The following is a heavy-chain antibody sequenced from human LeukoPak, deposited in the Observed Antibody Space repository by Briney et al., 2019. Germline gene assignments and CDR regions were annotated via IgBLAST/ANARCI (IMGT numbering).Heavy chain of an antibody. CDR2: IRYDGSNK. CDR3: AKDGYCGSTSCYPEGFDP. J-gene: IGHJ5*02. CDR1: GFTFSSYA. D-gene: IGHD2-2*03. V-gene: IGHV3-30*02. Sequence: GGSLRLSCAASGFTFSSYAMSWVRQAPGKGLEWVAFIRYDGSNKYYADSVKGRFTISRDNSKNTLYLQMNSLRAEDTAVYYCAKDGYCGSTSCYPEGFDPWGQGTLVTVSS.